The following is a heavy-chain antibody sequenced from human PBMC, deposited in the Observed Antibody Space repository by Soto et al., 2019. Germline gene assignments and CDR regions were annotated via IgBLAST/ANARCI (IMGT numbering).Heavy chain of an antibody. CDR2: IRSKANSYAT. D-gene: IGHD3-10*02. CDR1: GFIFSGSA. V-gene: IGHV3-73*01. CDR3: TRRVPRDYYYMDV. Sequence: EVQLVESGGGLVQPGGSLKLSCAASGFIFSGSAMHWVRQASGKGLEWVGRIRSKANSYATAYAASVKGRFTISRDDSKNTAYLQMNSLKTEDTAVYYCTRRVPRDYYYMDVWGKGTTVTVSS. J-gene: IGHJ6*03.